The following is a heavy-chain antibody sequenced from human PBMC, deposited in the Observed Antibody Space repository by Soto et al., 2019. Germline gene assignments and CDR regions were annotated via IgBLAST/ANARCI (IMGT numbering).Heavy chain of an antibody. CDR2: IIPIFGTA. V-gene: IGHV1-69*01. D-gene: IGHD5-18*01. CDR3: ARSTVDTAMVKDSYYYGMDV. J-gene: IGHJ6*02. Sequence: QVQLVQSGAEVKKPGSSVKVSCKASGGTFSSYAISWVRQAPGQGLEWMGGIIPIFGTANYAQKFQGRVTITANESTSPASMELSSLRSEATAVYYCARSTVDTAMVKDSYYYGMDVWGQGTTVTVSS. CDR1: GGTFSSYA.